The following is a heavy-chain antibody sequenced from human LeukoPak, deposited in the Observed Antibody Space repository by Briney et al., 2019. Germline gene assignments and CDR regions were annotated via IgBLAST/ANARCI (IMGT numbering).Heavy chain of an antibody. Sequence: GGSLRLSCAASGFTFSRYWMSWVRQAPGKGLEWVANIKQDGSEKDYVDSVKGRFIISRDNAKNSLFLQMNSLRAEDTAVYYCVRDQGGAVSYWGQGTLVTVSS. CDR2: IKQDGSEK. D-gene: IGHD3-16*01. V-gene: IGHV3-7*01. CDR3: VRDQGGAVSY. CDR1: GFTFSRYW. J-gene: IGHJ4*02.